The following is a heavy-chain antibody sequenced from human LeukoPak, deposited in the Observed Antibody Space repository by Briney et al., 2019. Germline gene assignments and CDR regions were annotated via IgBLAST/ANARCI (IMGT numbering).Heavy chain of an antibody. J-gene: IGHJ3*02. CDR2: IRGDGRAT. CDR3: ARDPTMVRGVNGAFDI. V-gene: IGHV3-74*01. D-gene: IGHD3-10*01. Sequence: GGSLRLSCAASGFIFPDYWMHWVRQGPGKELVWVARIRGDGRATTYADSVKGRFTISRDNSKNTLYLQMNSLRAEDTAVYYCARDPTMVRGVNGAFDIWGQGTMVTVSS. CDR1: GFIFPDYW.